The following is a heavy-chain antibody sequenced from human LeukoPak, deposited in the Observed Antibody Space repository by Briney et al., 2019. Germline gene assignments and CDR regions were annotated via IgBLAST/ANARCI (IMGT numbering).Heavy chain of an antibody. V-gene: IGHV3-7*01. CDR1: GFTFSGYW. CDR3: ARDFGGYPY. J-gene: IGHJ4*02. Sequence: GGSLRLSCAASGFTFSGYWMSWVRQAPGKGLEWVANIKQDGSEKYYVDSVKGRFTISRDNAKNSLFLQMNSLRAEDTAVYYCARDFGGYPYWGQGTLVTVSS. D-gene: IGHD2-15*01. CDR2: IKQDGSEK.